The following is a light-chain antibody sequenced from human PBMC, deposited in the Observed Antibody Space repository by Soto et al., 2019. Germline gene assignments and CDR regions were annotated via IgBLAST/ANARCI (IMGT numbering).Light chain of an antibody. V-gene: IGKV3-11*01. Sequence: EIVLTQSPATLSLSPGERATLSCRASQSISIYLAWYQQKPGQAPRLLIHDASNRATGIPARFSGSGSGTDFTLTIAGLEPEDVAVYYCQQRNNWPLTVGGGTKVEIK. J-gene: IGKJ4*01. CDR3: QQRNNWPLT. CDR2: DAS. CDR1: QSISIY.